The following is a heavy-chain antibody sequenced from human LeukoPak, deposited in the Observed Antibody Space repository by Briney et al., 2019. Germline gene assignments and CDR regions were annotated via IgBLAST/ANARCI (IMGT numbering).Heavy chain of an antibody. D-gene: IGHD3-22*01. CDR3: ARESIVVIAHYFDY. J-gene: IGHJ4*02. CDR1: GFTFSSYA. CDR2: ISYDGSNK. Sequence: GGSLRLSCAASGFTFSSYAMHWVRQAPGKGLEWVAVISYDGSNKYYADSVKGRFTNSRDNSKNTLYLQMNSLRAEDTAVYYCARESIVVIAHYFDYWGQGTLVTVSS. V-gene: IGHV3-30*04.